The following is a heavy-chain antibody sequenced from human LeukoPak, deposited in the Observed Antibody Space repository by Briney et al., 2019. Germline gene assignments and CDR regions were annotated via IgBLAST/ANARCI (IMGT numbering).Heavy chain of an antibody. Sequence: RTGGTLRLSCAASGFTFSSYGMSWVRQAPGKGLEWVSAISGSGGNTYYADSVKGRFTISRDNSKNTLYLQMNSLRAEDTAVYYCAKDSAPLLGYCSSTSCYAVRVYFDYWGQGTLVTVSS. CDR2: ISGSGGNT. D-gene: IGHD2-2*01. CDR3: AKDSAPLLGYCSSTSCYAVRVYFDY. J-gene: IGHJ4*02. V-gene: IGHV3-23*01. CDR1: GFTFSSYG.